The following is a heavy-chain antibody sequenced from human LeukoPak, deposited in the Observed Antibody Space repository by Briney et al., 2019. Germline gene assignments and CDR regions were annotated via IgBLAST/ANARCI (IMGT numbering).Heavy chain of an antibody. D-gene: IGHD1-26*01. CDR2: MNPYSGTS. J-gene: IGHJ4*02. CDR1: GYRLDNDD. CDR3: ARGKGVGATNYFDL. V-gene: IGHV1-8*01. Sequence: ASVKVSCKASGYRLDNDDLDWVRQATGQGLEWMGVMNPYSGTSVSAQKFRGRLTMTRDITIGTAYMELSGPTSEDTAMYFCARGKGVGATNYFDLWGQGTLVSVSS.